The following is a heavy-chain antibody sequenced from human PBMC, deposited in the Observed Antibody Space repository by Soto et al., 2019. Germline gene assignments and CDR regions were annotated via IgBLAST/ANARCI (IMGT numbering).Heavy chain of an antibody. D-gene: IGHD2-15*01. J-gene: IGHJ4*02. Sequence: ASVKVSCKASGYTFSSIGISWVRQAPGQGLEWMGWISPYKGNTHYAQGLQGRVTMTTDTSTSTAYMELSSLRSEDTAVYYCARDRSRTGPYCSGGSCYLFDYWGQGTLVTVSS. CDR1: GYTFSSIG. V-gene: IGHV1-18*01. CDR2: ISPYKGNT. CDR3: ARDRSRTGPYCSGGSCYLFDY.